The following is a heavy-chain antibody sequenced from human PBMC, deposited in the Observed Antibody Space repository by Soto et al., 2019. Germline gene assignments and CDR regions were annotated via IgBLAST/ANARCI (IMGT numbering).Heavy chain of an antibody. CDR2: IYHSGST. CDR3: ARAKRGDY. CDR1: GGSISSGGYS. D-gene: IGHD3-10*01. J-gene: IGHJ4*02. V-gene: IGHV4-30-2*01. Sequence: SETLSLTCAVSGGSISSGGYSWSWIRQPPGKGLEWIGYIYHSGSTYYNPSLKSRVTISVDTSKNQFSLKLSSVTAADTAVYYCARAKRGDYWGQGTLVTVSS.